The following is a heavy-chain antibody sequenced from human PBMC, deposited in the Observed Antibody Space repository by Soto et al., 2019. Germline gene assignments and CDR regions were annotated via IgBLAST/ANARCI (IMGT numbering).Heavy chain of an antibody. J-gene: IGHJ6*02. D-gene: IGHD2-15*01. V-gene: IGHV5-51*01. CDR2: IYPGDSDT. Sequence: GESLKISCKGSGYSFTSYWIGWVRQMPGKGLEWMGIIYPGDSDTRYSPSFQGQVTISADKSISTAYLQWSSLKASDTAMYYCARLLDPGRGSYYDMDVWGQGTTVTSP. CDR1: GYSFTSYW. CDR3: ARLLDPGRGSYYDMDV.